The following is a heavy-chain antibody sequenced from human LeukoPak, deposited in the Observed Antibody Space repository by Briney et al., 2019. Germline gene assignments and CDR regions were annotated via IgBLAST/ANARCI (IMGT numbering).Heavy chain of an antibody. CDR3: ARVVLWFGESEHGGNWFDP. CDR1: GGSISSSSYY. V-gene: IGHV4-39*01. D-gene: IGHD3-10*01. CDR2: IYYSGST. J-gene: IGHJ5*02. Sequence: EASETLSLTCTVSGGSISSSSYYWGWIRQPPGKGLEWIGSIYYSGSTYYNPSLKSRVTISVDTSKNQFSLKLSSVTAADTAVYYCARVVLWFGESEHGGNWFDPWGQGTLVTVSS.